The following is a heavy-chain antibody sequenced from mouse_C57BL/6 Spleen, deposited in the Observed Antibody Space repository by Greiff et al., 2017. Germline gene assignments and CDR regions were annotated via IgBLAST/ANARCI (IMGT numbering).Heavy chain of an antibody. CDR1: GFSLTSYG. Sequence: QVQLQQSGPGLVQPSQSLSITCPVSGFSLTSYGVHWVRQSPGKGLEWLGVIWSGGSTDYNAAFISRLSISKDNSKSQVFFKMNSLQADDTAIYYCARNSYGSSLYAMDYWGQGTSVTVSS. CDR2: IWSGGST. D-gene: IGHD1-1*01. V-gene: IGHV2-2*01. J-gene: IGHJ4*01. CDR3: ARNSYGSSLYAMDY.